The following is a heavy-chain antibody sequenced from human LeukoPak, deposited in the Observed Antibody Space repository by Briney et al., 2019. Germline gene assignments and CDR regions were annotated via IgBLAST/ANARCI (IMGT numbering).Heavy chain of an antibody. V-gene: IGHV1-69*13. CDR3: ARAPSYGSSWYDWYFDL. J-gene: IGHJ2*01. CDR1: GGTFSSYA. CDR2: IIPIFGTA. D-gene: IGHD6-13*01. Sequence: SVKVSCKASGGTFSSYAISWVRQAPGQGLEWMGGIIPIFGTANYAQKFQGRVTITADESTSTAYMELSSLRSEDTAVYYCARAPSYGSSWYDWYFDLWGRGTLVTVS.